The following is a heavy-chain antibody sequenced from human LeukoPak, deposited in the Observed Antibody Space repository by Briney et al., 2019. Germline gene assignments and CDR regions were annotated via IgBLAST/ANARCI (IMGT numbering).Heavy chain of an antibody. V-gene: IGHV3-74*01. CDR2: LNFDGSTT. D-gene: IGHD6-19*01. Sequence: EGSLRLSCAASGFTFSSYWMHWVRQAPGKGLVWVSRLNFDGSTTNNADSVKGRFTISRDNAKNTLYLQMNSLRAEDTAVYYCARGGYRSNYFDYWGQGALVTVSS. CDR3: ARGGYRSNYFDY. J-gene: IGHJ4*02. CDR1: GFTFSSYW.